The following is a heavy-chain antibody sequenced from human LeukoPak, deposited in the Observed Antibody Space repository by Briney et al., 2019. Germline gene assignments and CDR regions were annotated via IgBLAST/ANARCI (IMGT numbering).Heavy chain of an antibody. Sequence: EGSLRLSCAASGFTFSTYAMSWVRQAPGKGLEWVSAISGSGGSTYYADSVKGRFTISRDNSKNTLYLQVNSLRAEDTAVYYCAKEGYSSTWYPDYWGQGTLVTVSS. J-gene: IGHJ4*02. D-gene: IGHD6-13*01. V-gene: IGHV3-23*01. CDR1: GFTFSTYA. CDR2: ISGSGGST. CDR3: AKEGYSSTWYPDY.